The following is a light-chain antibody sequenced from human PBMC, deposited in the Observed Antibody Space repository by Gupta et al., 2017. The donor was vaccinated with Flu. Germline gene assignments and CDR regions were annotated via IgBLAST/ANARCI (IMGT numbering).Light chain of an antibody. J-gene: IGKJ4*01. V-gene: IGKV3D-15*01. CDR2: GGF. CDR1: QTVNRN. CDR3: QHYNNWPS. Sequence: EIVLTQPPATLSASPGERVTLSCRASQTVNRNLAWLQQRPGQSPRLIIYGGFNRATSIPARFSGSGSGTDFVLTISSLQSEDFAVYYCQHYNNWPSFGGGTKVEFK.